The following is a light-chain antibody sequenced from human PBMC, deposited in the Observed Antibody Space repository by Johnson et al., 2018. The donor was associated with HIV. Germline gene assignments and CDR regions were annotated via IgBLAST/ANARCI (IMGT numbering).Light chain of an antibody. CDR2: ENN. CDR1: SSNIVDNY. J-gene: IGLJ1*01. Sequence: QSVLTQPPSVSAAPGQKVTISCSGSSSNIVDNYVSWYQQLPGTAPKVLIYENNERPSGIPDRFSGSRSGTSATLGITGLQTGDEADYYCGTWDSSLVASYVFGTGTKVTVL. CDR3: GTWDSSLVASYV. V-gene: IGLV1-51*02.